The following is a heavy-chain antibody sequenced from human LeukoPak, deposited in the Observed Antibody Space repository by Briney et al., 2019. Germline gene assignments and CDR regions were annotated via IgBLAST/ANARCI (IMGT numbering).Heavy chain of an antibody. CDR2: IYSGGST. CDR3: ARPQRAGYSSGYYWGY. J-gene: IGHJ4*02. D-gene: IGHD3-22*01. Sequence: GGSLRLSCAASGFTVSSNYMSWVRQAPGKGLEWVSVIYSGGSTYYADSVKGRFTISRDNSKNTLYLQMNSLRAEDTAVYYCARPQRAGYSSGYYWGYWGQGTLVTVSS. CDR1: GFTVSSNY. V-gene: IGHV3-53*01.